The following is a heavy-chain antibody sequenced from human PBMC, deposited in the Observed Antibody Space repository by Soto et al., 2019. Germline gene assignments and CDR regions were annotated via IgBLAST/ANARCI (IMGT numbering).Heavy chain of an antibody. CDR1: GFTFSDYY. CDR3: ARDRGIAAAGDPNAFDI. Sequence: GVLRLSCAASGFTFSDYYMNWIRQAPGKGLEWVSSISSSSSYIYYADSVKGRFTISRDNAKNSLYLQMNSLRAEDTAVYYCARDRGIAAAGDPNAFDIWGQGTMVTVSS. CDR2: ISSSSSYI. J-gene: IGHJ3*02. D-gene: IGHD6-13*01. V-gene: IGHV3-21*01.